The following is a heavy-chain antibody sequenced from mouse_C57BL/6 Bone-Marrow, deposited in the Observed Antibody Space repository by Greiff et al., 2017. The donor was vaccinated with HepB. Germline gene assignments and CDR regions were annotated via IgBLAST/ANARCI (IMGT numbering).Heavy chain of an antibody. J-gene: IGHJ1*03. V-gene: IGHV1-82*01. CDR3: ARLGDPGYFDV. D-gene: IGHD3-3*01. Sequence: QVQLQQSGPELVKPGASVKISCKASGYSFSSSWMNWVKQRPGKGLEWIGRIYPGDGDTNYNGKFKGKATLTADKSSSTAYMQLSSLTSEDSAVYFCARLGDPGYFDVWGTGTTVTVSS. CDR2: IYPGDGDT. CDR1: GYSFSSSW.